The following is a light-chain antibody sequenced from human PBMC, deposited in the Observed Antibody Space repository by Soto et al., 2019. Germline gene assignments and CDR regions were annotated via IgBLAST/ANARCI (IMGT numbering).Light chain of an antibody. CDR3: QQYDTLPRT. CDR2: GIS. Sequence: EIVMTQSPATLSVSHGERATLSCRASHTISSSYLAWYQQRPGQAPRLLIYGISSRASGIPDRFRGSGSGTDFTLTITRPEPEDSAVYYCQQYDTLPRTFCQGTKVDIK. V-gene: IGKV3-20*01. CDR1: HTISSSY. J-gene: IGKJ1*01.